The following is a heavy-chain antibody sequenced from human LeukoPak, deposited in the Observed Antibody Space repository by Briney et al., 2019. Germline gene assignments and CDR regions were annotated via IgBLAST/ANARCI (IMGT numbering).Heavy chain of an antibody. CDR3: ASLPSYDFWSGYYRGDAFDI. J-gene: IGHJ3*02. V-gene: IGHV3-21*01. D-gene: IGHD3-3*01. Sequence: GGSLRLSCAASGFTFSSYSMNWVRQAPGKGLEWVSSISSSSSYIYYADSVKGRFTISRDNAKNSLYLQMNSLRAEDTAVYYCASLPSYDFWSGYYRGDAFDIWGQGTMVTVSS. CDR1: GFTFSSYS. CDR2: ISSSSSYI.